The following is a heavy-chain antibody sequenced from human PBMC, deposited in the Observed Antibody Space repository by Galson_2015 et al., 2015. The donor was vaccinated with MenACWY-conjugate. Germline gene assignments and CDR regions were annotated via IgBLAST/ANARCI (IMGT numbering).Heavy chain of an antibody. V-gene: IGHV3-15*01. CDR1: GFTFSNAW. D-gene: IGHD6-6*01. Sequence: SLRLSCAASGFTFSNAWMSWVRQAPGKGLEWVGRIKSKTDGGTTDYAAPVKGRFTISRDDSKNTLYLQMNSLKTEDTAVYYCTTGEYSSSNFDYWGQGTLVTVSS. J-gene: IGHJ4*02. CDR2: IKSKTDGGTT. CDR3: TTGEYSSSNFDY.